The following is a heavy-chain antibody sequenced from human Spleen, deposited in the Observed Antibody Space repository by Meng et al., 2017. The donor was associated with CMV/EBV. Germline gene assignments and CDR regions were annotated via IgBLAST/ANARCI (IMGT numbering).Heavy chain of an antibody. CDR2: IWYDGSNK. V-gene: IGHV3-33*06. D-gene: IGHD2-8*01. CDR1: GITLSSFG. Sequence: CAASGITLSSFGMHWVRQAPGKGLEWVAVIWYDGSNKYYADSVKGRFTISRDNSKNTLYLQMNSLRAEDTAVYYCAKMVSLGTYYFDYWGQGTLVTVSS. CDR3: AKMVSLGTYYFDY. J-gene: IGHJ4*02.